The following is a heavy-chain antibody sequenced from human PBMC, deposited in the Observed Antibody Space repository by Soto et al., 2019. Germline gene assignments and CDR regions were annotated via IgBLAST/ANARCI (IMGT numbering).Heavy chain of an antibody. J-gene: IGHJ2*01. CDR1: GFTFSTYA. CDR3: AKDASSGITSFDL. V-gene: IGHV3-23*01. Sequence: GGSLRLSCAASGFTFSTYAMSWVRQAPGKGLEWVSVISGSGSSTYYADSVKGRFTISRDNSKNTLYLQMNSLRAEDTAVYYCAKDASSGITSFDLWGRGALVTVSS. CDR2: ISGSGSST. D-gene: IGHD3-3*01.